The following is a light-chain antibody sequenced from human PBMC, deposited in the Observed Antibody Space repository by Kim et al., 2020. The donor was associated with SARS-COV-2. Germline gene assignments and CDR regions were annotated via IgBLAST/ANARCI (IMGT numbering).Light chain of an antibody. CDR1: SSDVGGYNY. J-gene: IGLJ2*01. CDR3: SSYTSSSTLGV. Sequence: QSITISCTGTSSDVGGYNYVSWYQQHPGKAPKLMIYDVSHRPSGVSNRFSGSKSGNTASLTIYGLQAEDEADYYCSSYTSSSTLGVFGGGTQLTVL. CDR2: DVS. V-gene: IGLV2-14*03.